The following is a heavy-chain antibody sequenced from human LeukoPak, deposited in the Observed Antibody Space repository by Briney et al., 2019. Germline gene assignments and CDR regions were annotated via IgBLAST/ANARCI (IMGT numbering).Heavy chain of an antibody. J-gene: IGHJ6*03. V-gene: IGHV3-23*01. D-gene: IGHD1-26*01. CDR1: GFTFSSYA. Sequence: PGGSLRLSCAASGFTFSSYAMSWVRQAPGKGLEWVSAISGSGGTTYYADSVKGRFTISRDNSKNPLYLQMNSLRAEDTAVYYCAKLPPHYSPTRPSWYYMDVWGKGTTVTVSS. CDR2: ISGSGGTT. CDR3: AKLPPHYSPTRPSWYYMDV.